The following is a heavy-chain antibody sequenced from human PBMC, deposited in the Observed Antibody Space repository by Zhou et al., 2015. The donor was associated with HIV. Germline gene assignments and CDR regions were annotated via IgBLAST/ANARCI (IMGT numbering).Heavy chain of an antibody. CDR2: IIPILGIA. CDR1: GGTFSSYT. D-gene: IGHD1-26*01. V-gene: IGHV1-69*02. J-gene: IGHJ5*02. Sequence: QVQLVQSGAEVKKPGSSVKVSCKASGGTFSSYTISWVRQAPGQGLEWMGRIIPILGIANYAQKFQGRVTITADKSTSTAYMELSSLRSEDTAVYYCARGGKVGAYNWFDPWGQGTLVTVSS. CDR3: ARGGKVGAYNWFDP.